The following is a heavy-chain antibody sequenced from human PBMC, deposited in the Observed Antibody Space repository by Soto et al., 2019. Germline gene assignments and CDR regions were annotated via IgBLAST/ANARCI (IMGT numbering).Heavy chain of an antibody. V-gene: IGHV1-69*13. CDR2: TIPIFGTA. Sequence: SVKVSCQASGGTFSSYAISWVRQAPGQGLEWMGVTIPIFGTANYAQKCQGRVTITAAEYTSTAYMELSSLRSEDTAVYYCAREQRDYDSSGYVYYFDYWGQGTLVTISS. J-gene: IGHJ4*02. CDR1: GGTFSSYA. CDR3: AREQRDYDSSGYVYYFDY. D-gene: IGHD3-22*01.